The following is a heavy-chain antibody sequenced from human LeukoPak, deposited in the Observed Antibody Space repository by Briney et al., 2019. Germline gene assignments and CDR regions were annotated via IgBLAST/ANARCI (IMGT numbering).Heavy chain of an antibody. CDR1: GYTFTSYG. D-gene: IGHD3-10*01. J-gene: IGHJ4*02. CDR2: ISPYNGNR. V-gene: IGHV1-18*01. CDR3: ARASTTYYYGAP. Sequence: ASVKVSCKASGYTFTSYGISWVRQAPGQGLEWMGWISPYNGNRNYAQILQGRVTMTTDTSTSTAYMALRSLRSDDTAVYYCARASTTYYYGAPWGQGTLVTVSS.